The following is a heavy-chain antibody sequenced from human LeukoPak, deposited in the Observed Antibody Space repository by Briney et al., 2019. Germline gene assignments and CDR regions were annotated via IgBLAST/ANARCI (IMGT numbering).Heavy chain of an antibody. CDR2: IKQDGSEK. J-gene: IGHJ4*02. CDR1: GFTFSDYW. D-gene: IGHD5-18*01. Sequence: PGGSLRLSCAASGFTFSDYWMSWVRQAPGKGLERVANIKQDGSEKYYVDSVKGRFTISRDNAKNSLYLQMNSLKAEDTAVYYCARVGVETARTFDYWGQGTLVTVSS. V-gene: IGHV3-7*03. CDR3: ARVGVETARTFDY.